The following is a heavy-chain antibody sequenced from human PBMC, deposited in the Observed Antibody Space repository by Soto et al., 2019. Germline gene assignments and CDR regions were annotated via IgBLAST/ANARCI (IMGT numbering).Heavy chain of an antibody. CDR2: VSDSGST. D-gene: IGHD1-26*01. CDR1: GGSFSDYY. J-gene: IGHJ4*02. V-gene: IGHV4-34*02. CDR3: AREEPASRHHDY. Sequence: QVQLQQWGAGLLKPSETLSLTCAVYGGSFSDYYWSWIRQTPEKGLEWIGEVSDSGSTTYNPSLKNRVTIAIDTSKNQFSLTLSSVTAADTAIYFCAREEPASRHHDYWGQGNLVTVSS.